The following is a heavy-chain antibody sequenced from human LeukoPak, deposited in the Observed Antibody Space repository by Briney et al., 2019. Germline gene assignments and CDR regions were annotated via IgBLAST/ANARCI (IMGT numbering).Heavy chain of an antibody. J-gene: IGHJ5*02. V-gene: IGHV1-18*01. CDR3: ARVRPRYGYGKWFDP. D-gene: IGHD5-18*01. CDR1: GYTFTSYG. CDR2: ISAYNGNT. Sequence: ASVKVSCKASGYTFTSYGISWVRQAPGQGLEWMGWISAYNGNTNYAQKLQGRVTMTTDTSTSTAYMELRSLRSDDTAVYYCARVRPRYGYGKWFDPWGQGTLVTVSS.